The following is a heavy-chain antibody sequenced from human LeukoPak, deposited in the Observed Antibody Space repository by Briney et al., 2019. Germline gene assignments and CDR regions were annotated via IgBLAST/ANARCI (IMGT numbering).Heavy chain of an antibody. CDR2: INHSGST. CDR1: GFTFSSYW. Sequence: PGGSLRLSCAASGFTFSSYWMHWVRQAPGKGLEWIGEINHSGSTNYNPSLKSRVTISVDTSKNQFSLKLSSVTAADTAVYYCARGGFIELWSGYSPAYYYMDVWGKGTTVTVSS. J-gene: IGHJ6*03. V-gene: IGHV4-34*01. CDR3: ARGGFIELWSGYSPAYYYMDV. D-gene: IGHD3-3*01.